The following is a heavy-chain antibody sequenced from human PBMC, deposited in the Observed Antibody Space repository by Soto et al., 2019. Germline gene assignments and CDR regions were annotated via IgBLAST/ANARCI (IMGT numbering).Heavy chain of an antibody. J-gene: IGHJ4*02. V-gene: IGHV3-21*01. Sequence: GGALRLSFAASGFTFRGYSMNWVPQSPGKGLEWVSSISSSSSYIYYADSVKGRFTISRDNAKNSLYLQMNSLRAEDTAVYYCARGGAAAGNVYWGQGTLVTVSS. D-gene: IGHD6-13*01. CDR1: GFTFRGYS. CDR3: ARGGAAAGNVY. CDR2: ISSSSSYI.